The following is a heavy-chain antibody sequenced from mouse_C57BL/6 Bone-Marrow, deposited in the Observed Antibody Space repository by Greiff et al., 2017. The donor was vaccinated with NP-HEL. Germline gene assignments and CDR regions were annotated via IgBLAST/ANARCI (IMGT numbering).Heavy chain of an antibody. CDR2: IDPSDSYT. D-gene: IGHD2-5*01. Sequence: QVQLQQSGAELVRPGTSVKLSCKASGYTFTSYWMHWVKQRPGQGLEWIGVIDPSDSYTNYNQKFKGKATLTVDTSSSTAYMQLSSLTSEDSAVYYCARTLYSNYVSWFAYWGQGTLVTVSA. V-gene: IGHV1-59*01. CDR1: GYTFTSYW. CDR3: ARTLYSNYVSWFAY. J-gene: IGHJ3*01.